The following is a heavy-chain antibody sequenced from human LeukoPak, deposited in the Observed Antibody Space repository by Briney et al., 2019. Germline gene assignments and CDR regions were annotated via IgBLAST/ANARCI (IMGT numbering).Heavy chain of an antibody. J-gene: IGHJ6*03. Sequence: GESLKISCKGSGYSFTSYWIGWVRQMPGKGLEWMGIIYPGDSDTRYSPSFQGQVTISADKSISTAYLQWSSLKASDTAMYYCARHGLGIVGATIGGYYYMDVWGKGTTVTISS. D-gene: IGHD1-26*01. CDR3: ARHGLGIVGATIGGYYYMDV. CDR1: GYSFTSYW. CDR2: IYPGDSDT. V-gene: IGHV5-51*01.